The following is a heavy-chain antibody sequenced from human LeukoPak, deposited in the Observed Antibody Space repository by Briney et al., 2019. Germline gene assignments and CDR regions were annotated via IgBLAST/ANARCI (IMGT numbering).Heavy chain of an antibody. Sequence: ASVKVSCKASRYTFTSYDINWVRQATGQGLEWMGWMNPNSGNTGYAQKFQGRVTMTRNTSISTAYMELSSLRSEDTAVYYCARARGEANYYGSGEDAFDIWGQGTMVTVSS. CDR2: MNPNSGNT. V-gene: IGHV1-8*01. CDR1: RYTFTSYD. J-gene: IGHJ3*02. CDR3: ARARGEANYYGSGEDAFDI. D-gene: IGHD3-10*01.